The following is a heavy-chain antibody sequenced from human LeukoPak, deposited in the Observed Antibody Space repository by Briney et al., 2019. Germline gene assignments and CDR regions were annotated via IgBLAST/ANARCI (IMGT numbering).Heavy chain of an antibody. Sequence: PSETLSLTCTVSGGSISSYYWIWIRQPPGKGLEWIGYIYYSGSTNYNPSLKSRVTISVDTSKNQFSLKLSSVTAADTAVYYCARVRAGGEMATIRDYYFDYWGQGTLVTVSS. D-gene: IGHD5-24*01. CDR2: IYYSGST. V-gene: IGHV4-59*01. CDR3: ARVRAGGEMATIRDYYFDY. J-gene: IGHJ4*02. CDR1: GGSISSYY.